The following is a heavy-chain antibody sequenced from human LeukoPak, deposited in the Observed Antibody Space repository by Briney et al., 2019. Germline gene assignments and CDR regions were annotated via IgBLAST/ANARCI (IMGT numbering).Heavy chain of an antibody. CDR2: VHLSGRT. V-gene: IGHV4-4*02. CDR3: AREGGPYRPLDY. CDR1: GGSISTTNW. Sequence: SGTLSLTCGASGGSISTTNWWTWVRQPPGEGLGWIGEVHLSGRTHYNPSLESRVTMSVDMSENHISLRLTSVTAADTAVYYCAREGGPYRPLDYSGQGTLVTVSS. J-gene: IGHJ4*02.